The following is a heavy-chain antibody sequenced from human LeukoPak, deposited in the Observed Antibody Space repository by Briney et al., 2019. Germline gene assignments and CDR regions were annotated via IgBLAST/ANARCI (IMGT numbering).Heavy chain of an antibody. V-gene: IGHV1-24*01. CDR1: EYSLRRIS. Sequence: ASVKVSCKVSEYSLRRISIPWVREAPGEGLEWMGGFDSENNKMVYSQKFQGRVTMTEYTSADTAYMELTSLRSEDTAVYFCSTVRVFRSSGRSWGFFDYWGQGILVIVSS. CDR2: FDSENNKM. J-gene: IGHJ4*02. CDR3: STVRVFRSSGRSWGFFDY. D-gene: IGHD6-19*01.